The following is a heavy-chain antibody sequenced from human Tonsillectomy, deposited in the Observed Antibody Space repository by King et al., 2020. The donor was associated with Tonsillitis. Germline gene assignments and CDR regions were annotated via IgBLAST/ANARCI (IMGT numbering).Heavy chain of an antibody. CDR1: GFIFSDFY. J-gene: IGHJ5*02. Sequence: VQLVESGGGVVQPGGSLRLSCAAAGFIFSDFYMSWIRQAPGKGLEWVSYISSGGINIYYADYGKGRFTICRDHAKTSLYLQMNSLRAEDTAVYYCAREKPAAINWFDPWGQGTLVTVSS. D-gene: IGHD2-2*01. CDR2: ISSGGINI. V-gene: IGHV3-11*01. CDR3: AREKPAAINWFDP.